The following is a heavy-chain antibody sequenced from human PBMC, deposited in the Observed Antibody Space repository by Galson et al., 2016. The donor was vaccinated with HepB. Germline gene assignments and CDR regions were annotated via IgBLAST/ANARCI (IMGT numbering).Heavy chain of an antibody. CDR2: ISAYNGNT. J-gene: IGHJ6*02. CDR1: GYTFTTYG. Sequence: SVKVSCKASGYTFTTYGISWVRQAPGQGLEWMGWISAYNGNTNYAQKLQGRVTMTTDTSTSTAYMELRSLRSDDTAVYYCVRGRASGYWWRYYYGMDVWGQGTTVTVSS. CDR3: VRGRASGYWWRYYYGMDV. D-gene: IGHD2-8*02. V-gene: IGHV1-18*01.